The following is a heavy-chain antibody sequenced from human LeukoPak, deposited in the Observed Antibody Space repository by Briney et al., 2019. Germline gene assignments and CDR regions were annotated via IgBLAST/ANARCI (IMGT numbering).Heavy chain of an antibody. CDR1: GGSISSYY. Sequence: SETLSLTCTVSGGSISSYYWSWIRQPAGKGLEWIGRIYTSGSTNYNPSLKSRVTISVDMSKNQFSLKMRSVTAADTAVYYCARGPYYYYMDAWGKATTVTVSS. CDR2: IYTSGST. CDR3: ARGPYYYYMDA. V-gene: IGHV4-4*07. J-gene: IGHJ6*03.